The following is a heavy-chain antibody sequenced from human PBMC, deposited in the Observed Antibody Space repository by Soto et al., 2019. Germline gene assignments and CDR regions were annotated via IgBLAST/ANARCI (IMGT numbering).Heavy chain of an antibody. CDR1: GGSISSGDYY. Sequence: SETLSLTCTVSGGSISSGDYYWSWIRQPPGKGLEWIGYIYYSGSTYYNPSLKSRVTISVDTSKNQFSLKLSSVTAADTAVYYCARESAVLMWYYFDYWGQGTLVTVSS. D-gene: IGHD2-21*01. J-gene: IGHJ4*02. CDR2: IYYSGST. CDR3: ARESAVLMWYYFDY. V-gene: IGHV4-30-4*01.